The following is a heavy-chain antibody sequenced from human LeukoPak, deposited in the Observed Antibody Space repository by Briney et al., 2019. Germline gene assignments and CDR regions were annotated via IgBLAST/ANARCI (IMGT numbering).Heavy chain of an antibody. J-gene: IGHJ6*03. CDR1: GGTFSSYA. Sequence: ASVKVSCKASGGTFSSYAISWVRQAPGQGLEWMGGIIPIFGAANYAQKFQGRVTITTDESTSTAYMELSSLRSEDTAVYYCARDSVRRFLEWLPNAGYYYYYMDVWGKGTTVTVSS. D-gene: IGHD3-3*01. CDR3: ARDSVRRFLEWLPNAGYYYYYMDV. CDR2: IIPIFGAA. V-gene: IGHV1-69*05.